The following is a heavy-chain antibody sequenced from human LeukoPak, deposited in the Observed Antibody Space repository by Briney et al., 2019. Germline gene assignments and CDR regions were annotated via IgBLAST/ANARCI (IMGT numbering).Heavy chain of an antibody. D-gene: IGHD6-13*01. V-gene: IGHV1-2*02. CDR3: ARHRAAAGIPHDAFDI. CDR1: GYTFTGYY. CDR2: INPNSGGT. J-gene: IGHJ3*02. Sequence: GASVTVSCTASGYTFTGYYMHWVRQAPGQGLEWMGWINPNSGGTNYAQKFQGRVTITADKSTSTAYMELSSLRSEDTAVYYCARHRAAAGIPHDAFDIWGQGTVVTVSS.